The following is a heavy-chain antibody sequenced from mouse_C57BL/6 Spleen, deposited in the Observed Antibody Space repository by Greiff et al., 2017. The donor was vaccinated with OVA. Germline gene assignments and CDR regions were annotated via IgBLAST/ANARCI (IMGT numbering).Heavy chain of an antibody. D-gene: IGHD3-3*01. CDR1: GYTFTDYE. J-gene: IGHJ2*01. CDR2: IDPETGGT. Sequence: VQLQQSGAELVRPGASVTLSCKASGYTFTDYEMHWVKQTPVHGLEWIGAIDPETGGTAYNQKFKGKAILTADKSSSTAYMELRSLTSEDSAVYYCTRRGREYYFDYWGQGTTLTVSS. CDR3: TRRGREYYFDY. V-gene: IGHV1-15*01.